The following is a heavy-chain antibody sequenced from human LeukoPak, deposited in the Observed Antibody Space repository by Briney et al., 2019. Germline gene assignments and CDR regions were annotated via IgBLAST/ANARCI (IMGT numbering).Heavy chain of an antibody. CDR3: AREIRYCSGGSCYSNFDY. CDR2: INHSGST. D-gene: IGHD2-15*01. V-gene: IGHV4-34*01. CDR1: GGSFSGYC. Sequence: PSETLSLTCAVYGGSFSGYCWSWIRQPPGKGLEWIGEINHSGSTNYNPSLKSRVTISVDTSKNQFSLKLSSVTAADTAVYYCAREIRYCSGGSCYSNFDYWGQGTLVTVSS. J-gene: IGHJ4*02.